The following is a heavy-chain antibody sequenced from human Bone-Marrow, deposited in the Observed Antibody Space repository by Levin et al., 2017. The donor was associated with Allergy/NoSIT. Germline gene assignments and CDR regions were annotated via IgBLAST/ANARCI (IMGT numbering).Heavy chain of an antibody. CDR1: GYPFTGSY. J-gene: IGHJ4*02. Sequence: ASVKVSCKASGYPFTGSYVHWVRQVSGQGREWMGMINPNIGSTTYAQKFQGRVAMTRDMSTSTVYMELSGLRSDDTAVYYCARQYCTATSCYFYFDYWGQGTVVTVSS. V-gene: IGHV1-46*01. CDR3: ARQYCTATSCYFYFDY. CDR2: INPNIGST. D-gene: IGHD2-2*01.